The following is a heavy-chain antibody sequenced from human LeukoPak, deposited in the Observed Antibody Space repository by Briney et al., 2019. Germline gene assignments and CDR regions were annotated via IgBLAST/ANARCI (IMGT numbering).Heavy chain of an antibody. Sequence: GGSLRLSCVASGFTFSTYAMNWVRQAPGKGLEWVSVISFRGGNTNYADSVRGRFTMSRDNSKNTLYLQMSGLRVEDTAVYYCAKLGIKIFAVVTGGSDYWGQGTLVTVSS. CDR1: GFTFSTYA. V-gene: IGHV3-23*01. CDR2: ISFRGGNT. J-gene: IGHJ4*02. D-gene: IGHD3-3*01. CDR3: AKLGIKIFAVVTGGSDY.